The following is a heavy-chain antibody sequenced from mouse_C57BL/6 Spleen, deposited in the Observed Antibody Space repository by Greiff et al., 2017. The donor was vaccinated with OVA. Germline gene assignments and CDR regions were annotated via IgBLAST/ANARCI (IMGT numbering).Heavy chain of an antibody. D-gene: IGHD1-1*01. CDR1: GYTFTDYN. CDR2: INPNNGGT. Sequence: EVKLQESGPELVKPGASVKIPCKASGYTFTDYNMDWVKQSHGKSLEWIGDINPNNGGTIYNQKFKGKATLTVDKSSSTAYMELRSLTSEDTAVYYCARGTTVVANYYAMDYWGQGTSVTVSS. J-gene: IGHJ4*01. V-gene: IGHV1-18*01. CDR3: ARGTTVVANYYAMDY.